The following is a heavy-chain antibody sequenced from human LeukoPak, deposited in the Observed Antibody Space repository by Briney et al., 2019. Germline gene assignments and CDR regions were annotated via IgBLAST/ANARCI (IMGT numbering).Heavy chain of an antibody. D-gene: IGHD2-15*01. Sequence: SETLSLTCAVYGGSFSVYYWSWIRQPPGKGLEWIGEINHSGSTNYNPSLKSRVTISVDTSKNQCSLKLSSVTAADTAVYYCARGAGIVEVVVALNNFFDYWGQGTLVTVSS. CDR2: INHSGST. CDR3: ARGAGIVEVVVALNNFFDY. J-gene: IGHJ4*02. V-gene: IGHV4-34*01. CDR1: GGSFSVYY.